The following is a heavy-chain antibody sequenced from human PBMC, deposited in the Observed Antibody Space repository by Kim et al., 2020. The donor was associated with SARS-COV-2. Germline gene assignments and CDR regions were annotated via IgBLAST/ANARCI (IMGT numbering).Heavy chain of an antibody. CDR1: GDTFTSYD. J-gene: IGHJ4*02. CDR2: INPSGGST. CDR3: ARAGHTAMAPFDS. D-gene: IGHD5-18*01. Sequence: ASVKVSCKASGDTFTSYDIHWVRQAPGQGLEWMGRINPSGGSTSYAQKFQGRVTMTRDTSTSTIYMELSSLRSEDTAVYYCARAGHTAMAPFDSWGQGTLVTVSP. V-gene: IGHV1-46*01.